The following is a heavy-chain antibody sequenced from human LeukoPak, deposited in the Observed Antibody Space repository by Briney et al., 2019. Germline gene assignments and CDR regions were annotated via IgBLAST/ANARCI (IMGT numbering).Heavy chain of an antibody. D-gene: IGHD1-1*01. CDR1: GFPFIEYT. Sequence: GGSLRLSGTASGFPFIEYTMNWVRQPPGKGLEWISSIGIDSGNTKYADSVRGRFTISADKAKNSLYLQMNSLRVEDTAVYYCARDHNYAFDNWGQGTLVSVAS. V-gene: IGHV3-48*01. CDR3: ARDHNYAFDN. J-gene: IGHJ4*02. CDR2: IGIDSGNT.